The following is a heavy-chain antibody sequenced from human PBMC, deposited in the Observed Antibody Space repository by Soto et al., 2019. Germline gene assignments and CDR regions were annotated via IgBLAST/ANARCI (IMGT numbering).Heavy chain of an antibody. Sequence: ASVKVSCKASGYTFTGYYMHWVRQAPGQGLEWMGWINPNSGGTNYAQKFQGWVTMTRDTSISTAYMELSSLRSEDTAVYYCARGPSPPDTAMVFLSWFEPWGQGTLVTVSS. D-gene: IGHD5-18*01. J-gene: IGHJ5*02. CDR3: ARGPSPPDTAMVFLSWFEP. V-gene: IGHV1-2*04. CDR1: GYTFTGYY. CDR2: INPNSGGT.